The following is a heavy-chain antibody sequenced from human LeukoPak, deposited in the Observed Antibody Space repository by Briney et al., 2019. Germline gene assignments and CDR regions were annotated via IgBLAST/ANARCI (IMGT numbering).Heavy chain of an antibody. V-gene: IGHV4-30-4*01. CDR1: GGSISSGDYY. D-gene: IGHD3-22*01. CDR2: IYYSGST. Sequence: SETLSLTCSVSGGSISSGDYYWSWIRQPPGKGLEWIGDIYYSGSTYYNPSLKSRVTISVDTSKNQFSLKLSSVTAADTAVYYCARADDSSGYYEAPHYYFDYWGQGTLVTVSS. CDR3: ARADDSSGYYEAPHYYFDY. J-gene: IGHJ4*02.